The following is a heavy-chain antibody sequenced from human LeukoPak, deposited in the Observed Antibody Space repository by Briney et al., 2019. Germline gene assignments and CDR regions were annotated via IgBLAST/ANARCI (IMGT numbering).Heavy chain of an antibody. J-gene: IGHJ4*02. CDR3: ARALSDAPTLGYCSGTSCYTAY. D-gene: IGHD2-2*02. CDR2: ISYDGSNK. V-gene: IGHV3-30*03. CDR1: GFTFSSYG. Sequence: GRSLRLSCAASGFTFSSYGMHWVRQAPGKGLEWVAVISYDGSNKYYADSVKGRFTISRDNSKNTLYLQMNSLRAEDTAVYYRARALSDAPTLGYCSGTSCYTAYWGQGTLVTVSS.